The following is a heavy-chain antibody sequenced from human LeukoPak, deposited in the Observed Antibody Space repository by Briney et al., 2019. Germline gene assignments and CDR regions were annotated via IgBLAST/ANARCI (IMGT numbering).Heavy chain of an antibody. D-gene: IGHD2/OR15-2a*01. CDR3: AKIPRMTAEYYYFDY. V-gene: IGHV3-23*01. J-gene: IGHJ4*02. Sequence: GGSLRLSCSASGFTFSSHDLYWVRQAPGKGLEWVSGISVSRDSTYYGDPVKGRFTISRDNFKNTLYLLMNTLRAEDTAVYYCAKIPRMTAEYYYFDYWGQGTLVTVSS. CDR2: ISVSRDST. CDR1: GFTFSSHD.